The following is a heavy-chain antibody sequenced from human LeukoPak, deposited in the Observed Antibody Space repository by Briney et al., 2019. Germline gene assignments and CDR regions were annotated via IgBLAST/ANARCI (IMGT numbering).Heavy chain of an antibody. CDR2: IKQDGSEK. J-gene: IGHJ4*02. CDR1: GFTFSSYW. V-gene: IGHV3-7*03. CDR3: AKPGSSTRNYFDY. D-gene: IGHD2-15*01. Sequence: GGSLRLSCAASGFTFSSYWMSWVRQAPGKGLEWVANIKQDGSEKYYVDSVKGRFTISRDNSKNTLYLQMNSLRAEDTAVYYCAKPGSSTRNYFDYWGQGTLVTVSS.